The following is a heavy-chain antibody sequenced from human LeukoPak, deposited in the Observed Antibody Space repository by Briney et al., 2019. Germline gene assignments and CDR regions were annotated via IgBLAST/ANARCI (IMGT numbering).Heavy chain of an antibody. CDR2: INPKSGGT. CDR3: ARGQYSSSWYLDY. CDR1: GYTFTGYY. V-gene: IGHV1-2*02. D-gene: IGHD6-13*01. Sequence: GASVKVSCKASGYTFTGYYIHWVRQAPGQGLEWMGWINPKSGGTNYAQKFQGRVTMTRDTSISTAYMELSRLRSDDTAVYHCARGQYSSSWYLDYWGQGTLVTVSS. J-gene: IGHJ4*02.